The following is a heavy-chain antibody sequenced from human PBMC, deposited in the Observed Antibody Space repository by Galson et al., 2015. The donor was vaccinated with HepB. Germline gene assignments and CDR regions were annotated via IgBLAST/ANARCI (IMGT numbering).Heavy chain of an antibody. CDR1: GFTFGDYA. Sequence: SLRLSCAASGFTFGDYAMHWVRQAPGKGLEWVSSINWNSGYIGYADSVRGRFTISRDNAKNSLYLQMNSLRAEDTALYFCAKGLSHSYYHGMDVWGRGTTVTVSS. V-gene: IGHV3-9*01. J-gene: IGHJ6*02. CDR3: AKGLSHSYYHGMDV. CDR2: INWNSGYI.